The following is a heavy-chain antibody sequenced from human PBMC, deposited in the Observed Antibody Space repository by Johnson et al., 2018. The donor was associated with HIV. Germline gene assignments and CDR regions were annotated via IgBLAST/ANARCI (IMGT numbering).Heavy chain of an antibody. V-gene: IGHV3-20*04. Sequence: VQLVESGGGVVRPGGSLRLSCAASGFTFDDYAMNWVRRAPGKGLEWVSGINWNGGSTYYADSVKGRFSISRDNSKNTLYLQMNSLRAEDTAVYYCARHKSTYYYDSSALDIWGQGTMVTVSS. CDR3: ARHKSTYYYDSSALDI. CDR1: GFTFDDYA. CDR2: INWNGGST. D-gene: IGHD3-22*01. J-gene: IGHJ3*02.